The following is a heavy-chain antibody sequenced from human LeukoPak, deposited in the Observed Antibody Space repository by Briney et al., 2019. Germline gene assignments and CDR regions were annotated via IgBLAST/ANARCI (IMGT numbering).Heavy chain of an antibody. Sequence: GSLRLSCAGSGFTFSGYSLNWVRQAPGKGLEWVSSITSSGSSMYYADSVKGRFTISRDNAECSVYLQMNSLRVDDTGLYYCTRDIDDVLTGDDAFDVWGQGTVVTVSS. CDR3: TRDIDDVLTGDDAFDV. J-gene: IGHJ3*01. CDR2: ITSSGSSM. D-gene: IGHD3-9*01. V-gene: IGHV3-21*03. CDR1: GFTFSGYS.